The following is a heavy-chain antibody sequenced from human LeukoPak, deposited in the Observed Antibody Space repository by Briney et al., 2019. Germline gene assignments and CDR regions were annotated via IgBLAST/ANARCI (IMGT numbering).Heavy chain of an antibody. D-gene: IGHD3-9*01. V-gene: IGHV3-30*18. CDR2: ISYDGSKK. Sequence: GRSPRLSCAATGFTFSSMHWVRQAQGKGLERVGVISYDGSKKYYADSVKGRFTISRDNSKNTVYLQMNSLRAEDTAVYYCAKEYDRVHDAFDIWGQGTMVTVSS. CDR1: GFTFSS. CDR3: AKEYDRVHDAFDI. J-gene: IGHJ3*02.